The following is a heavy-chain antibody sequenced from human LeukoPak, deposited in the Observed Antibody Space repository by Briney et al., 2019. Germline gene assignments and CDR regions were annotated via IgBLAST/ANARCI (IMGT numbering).Heavy chain of an antibody. V-gene: IGHV3-7*05. CDR3: ARDVEGGTFVI. CDR2: IDQSGGRN. D-gene: IGHD3-16*01. J-gene: IGHJ3*02. CDR1: GFTFSRFW. Sequence: PGGSLRLSCAASGFTFSRFWMNWVRQAPGRGLEWVANIDQSGGRNNYVASVKGRFTSSRDNAKNSLFLEMSSLRADDTAVYFCARDVEGGTFVIWGQGTTVTASS.